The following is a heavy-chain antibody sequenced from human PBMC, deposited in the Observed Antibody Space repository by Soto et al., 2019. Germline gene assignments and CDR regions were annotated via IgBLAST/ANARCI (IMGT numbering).Heavy chain of an antibody. Sequence: GGSLRLSCAASGFTFSSYAMSWVRQAPGKGLEWVSAISGSGGSTYYADSVKGRFTISRDNSKNTLYLQMNSLRAEDTAVYYCAKDVGVAIDYYYYMDVWGKGTTVTVSS. V-gene: IGHV3-23*01. J-gene: IGHJ6*03. CDR2: ISGSGGST. D-gene: IGHD1-26*01. CDR3: AKDVGVAIDYYYYMDV. CDR1: GFTFSSYA.